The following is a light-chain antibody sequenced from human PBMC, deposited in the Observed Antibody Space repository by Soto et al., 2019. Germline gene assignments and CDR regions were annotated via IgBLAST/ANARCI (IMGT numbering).Light chain of an antibody. CDR3: ATWDDSLSGGV. J-gene: IGLJ2*01. Sequence: QSVLTQPPSASGTPGQRVTISCSGSSSNIGSHPVNWYQQFPGTAPKLLIYNNNQRPSGVPDRFSGSKSGTSASLAISGLQSEDEADYYCATWDDSLSGGVFGGGTKLTVL. CDR2: NNN. V-gene: IGLV1-44*01. CDR1: SSNIGSHP.